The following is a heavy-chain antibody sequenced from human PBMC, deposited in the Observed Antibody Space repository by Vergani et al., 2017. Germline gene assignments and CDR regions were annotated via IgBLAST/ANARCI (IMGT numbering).Heavy chain of an antibody. Sequence: QVQLQESGPGLVKPSETLSLTCTVSGGSISSYYWSWIRQPPGKGLEWIGYIYYSGSTNYNPSLKSRVTISVDTSKNQFSLKLSSVTAADTAVYYCARAPWNYGYYYYYDMDVWGKGTTVTVSS. J-gene: IGHJ6*03. D-gene: IGHD1-7*01. CDR1: GGSISSYY. CDR2: IYYSGST. V-gene: IGHV4-59*01. CDR3: ARAPWNYGYYYYYDMDV.